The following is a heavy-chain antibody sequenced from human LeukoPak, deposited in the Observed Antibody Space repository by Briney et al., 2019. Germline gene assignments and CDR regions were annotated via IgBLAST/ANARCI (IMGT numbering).Heavy chain of an antibody. V-gene: IGHV1-2*02. J-gene: IGHJ4*02. CDR2: INPNSDGT. CDR3: ARDAGDPNFDY. Sequence: ASVKVSCKASGYSFTGYYMHWVRQAPGQGLEWMGWINPNSDGTKYAQKFQDRATMTRDTSISTAYMELSSLRSDDPAVYYCARDAGDPNFDYWGQGTLVTVSS. CDR1: GYSFTGYY. D-gene: IGHD7-27*01.